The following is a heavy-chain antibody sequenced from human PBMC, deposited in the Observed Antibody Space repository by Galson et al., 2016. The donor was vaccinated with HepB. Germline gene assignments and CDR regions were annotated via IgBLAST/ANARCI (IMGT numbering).Heavy chain of an antibody. V-gene: IGHV6-1*01. CDR2: TYYRSKWYH. CDR3: ARTKWGWFDP. J-gene: IGHJ5*02. CDR1: GDSVSSNSAA. D-gene: IGHD2-8*01. Sequence: CAISGDSVSSNSAAWNWIRQSPSRGHEWLGRTYYRSKWYHDYAVSVKSRILINPDTSKNHFSLQLNSVTPEDTAVYYCARTKWGWFDPWGQGTMVTVSS.